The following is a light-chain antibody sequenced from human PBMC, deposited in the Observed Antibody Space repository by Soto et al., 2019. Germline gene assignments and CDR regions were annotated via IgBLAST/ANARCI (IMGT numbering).Light chain of an antibody. J-gene: IGKJ5*01. CDR2: GAS. CDR1: QSVSSN. Sequence: EIVMTQSPATLSVSPGERATLSCRASQSVSSNLAWYQQKPGQAPRLLIYGASTRATGIPARFSGSGSGTEFTLTISSLQSEDFSVYCCQQYNNWLPISFGQGTRREMK. V-gene: IGKV3-15*01. CDR3: QQYNNWLPIS.